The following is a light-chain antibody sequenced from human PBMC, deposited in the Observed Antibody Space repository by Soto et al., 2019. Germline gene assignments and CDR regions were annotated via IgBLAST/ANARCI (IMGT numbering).Light chain of an antibody. CDR3: QQYGSSPRYT. CDR1: QSVSSSY. CDR2: GAS. V-gene: IGKV3-20*01. J-gene: IGKJ2*01. Sequence: EIVLTQSPGTLSLSPGERATLSCRASQSVSSSYLASYQQKPGQAPRLLIYGASSRATGIPDRFSGSGSGTDFTLTISRLEPEDFAVYDCQQYGSSPRYTFGQGTKLEIK.